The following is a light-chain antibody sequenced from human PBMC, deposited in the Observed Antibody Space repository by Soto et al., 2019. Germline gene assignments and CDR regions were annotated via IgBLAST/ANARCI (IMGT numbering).Light chain of an antibody. CDR3: QHFGGTTFT. CDR2: GAS. V-gene: IGKV3-20*01. CDR1: QSVSSSY. J-gene: IGKJ5*01. Sequence: EIVLRQSPGTLSLSPWEGATLSCRASQSVSSSYIAWYQQRPGQTPSLLIYGASTRATGIPDRFSGSGSGTHFTLTISRLEPGDFAVYYCQHFGGTTFTFGQGTRLEIK.